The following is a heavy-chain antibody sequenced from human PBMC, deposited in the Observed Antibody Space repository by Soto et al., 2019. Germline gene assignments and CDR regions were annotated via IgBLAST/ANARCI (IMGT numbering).Heavy chain of an antibody. Sequence: GGSLRLSCAASGFTFDDYAMHWVRQAPGKGLEWVSGISWNSGSIGYADSVKGRFTISRDNAKNSLYLQMNSLRAEDTALYYCAKSIAAKTKFYYYYMDVWGKGTTVTV. D-gene: IGHD6-13*01. CDR1: GFTFDDYA. CDR2: ISWNSGSI. V-gene: IGHV3-9*01. J-gene: IGHJ6*03. CDR3: AKSIAAKTKFYYYYMDV.